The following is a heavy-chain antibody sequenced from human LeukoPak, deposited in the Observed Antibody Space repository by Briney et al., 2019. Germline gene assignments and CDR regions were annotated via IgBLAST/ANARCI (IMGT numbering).Heavy chain of an antibody. CDR2: ISSSSSYI. CDR3: ARDQAPRDILTGYSRDNYYFDY. D-gene: IGHD3-9*01. V-gene: IGHV3-21*01. Sequence: GGSLRLSCAASGFTFSSYSMNWVRQAPGKGLEWVSSISSSSSYIYYADSVKGRFTISRDNAKNSLYLQMNSLRAEDTAVYYCARDQAPRDILTGYSRDNYYFDYWGQGTLVTVS. J-gene: IGHJ4*02. CDR1: GFTFSSYS.